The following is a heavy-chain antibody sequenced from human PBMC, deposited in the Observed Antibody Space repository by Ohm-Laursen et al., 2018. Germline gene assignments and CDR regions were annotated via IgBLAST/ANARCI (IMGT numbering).Heavy chain of an antibody. J-gene: IGHJ4*02. D-gene: IGHD3-10*01. CDR1: GFTFDDYV. Sequence: SLRLSCTASGFTFDDYVMHWVRQAPGKGLEWVSGISWNGGSMGYAESVKGRFIISRDNAKNSLYLQMNSLRAEDTAVYYCAKGLEYYYGSGSFDWGQGTLVTVTS. V-gene: IGHV3-9*01. CDR3: AKGLEYYYGSGSFD. CDR2: ISWNGGSM.